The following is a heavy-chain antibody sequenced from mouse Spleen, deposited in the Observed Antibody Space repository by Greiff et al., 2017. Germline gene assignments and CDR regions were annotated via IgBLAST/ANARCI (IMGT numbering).Heavy chain of an antibody. V-gene: IGHV1-4*01. CDR1: GYTFTSYT. D-gene: IGHD3-3*01. CDR3: ARKRAYYAMDY. CDR2: INPSSGYT. J-gene: IGHJ4*01. Sequence: VQLQQSGAELARPGASVKMSCKASGYTFTSYTMHWVKQRPGQGLEWIGYINPSSGYTKYNQKFKDKATLTADKSSSTAYMQLSSLTSEDSAVYYCARKRAYYAMDYWGQGTSVTVSS.